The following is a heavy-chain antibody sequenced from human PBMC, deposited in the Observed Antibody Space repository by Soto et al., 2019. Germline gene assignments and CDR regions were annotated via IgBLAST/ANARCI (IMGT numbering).Heavy chain of an antibody. D-gene: IGHD1-26*01. J-gene: IGHJ4*02. Sequence: EVQVLESGGGLVQPGGSLRLSCAVSGFTFSSYDISWVRQAPGKGLEWVSAISERGESTYYADSVRGRFTISRDNSQSTLYLEMKNLRAEDTAVYYCGTVPIVTGPTVDHWGQGTLVTVSS. CDR2: ISERGEST. CDR1: GFTFSSYD. CDR3: GTVPIVTGPTVDH. V-gene: IGHV3-23*01.